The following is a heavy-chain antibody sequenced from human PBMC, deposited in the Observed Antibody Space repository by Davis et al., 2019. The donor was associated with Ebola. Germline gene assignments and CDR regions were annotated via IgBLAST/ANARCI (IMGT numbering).Heavy chain of an antibody. V-gene: IGHV4-59*01. D-gene: IGHD5-12*01. CDR2: IYYSGST. CDR1: GGSISSYY. CDR3: AREVAGGYDGNWFDP. Sequence: PSETLSLTCTVSGGSISSYYWSWIRQPPGKGLEWIGYIYYSGSTNYNPSLKSRVTISVDTSKNQFSLKLSSVTAADTAVYYCAREVAGGYDGNWFDPWGQGTLVTVSS. J-gene: IGHJ5*02.